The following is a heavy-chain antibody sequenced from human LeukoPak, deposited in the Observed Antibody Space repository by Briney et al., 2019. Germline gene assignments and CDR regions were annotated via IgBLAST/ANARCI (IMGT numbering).Heavy chain of an antibody. CDR2: IYYSGST. V-gene: IGHV4-30-4*08. Sequence: SETLSLTCTVSGGSISSGDYYWSWIRQPPGKGLEWIGYIYYSGSTYYNPSLKSRVTISVDRSKNQFSLKLSSVTAADTAVYYCASLGYQSGSRGYWGQGTLVTVSS. J-gene: IGHJ4*02. CDR1: GGSISSGDYY. CDR3: ASLGYQSGSRGY. D-gene: IGHD2-15*01.